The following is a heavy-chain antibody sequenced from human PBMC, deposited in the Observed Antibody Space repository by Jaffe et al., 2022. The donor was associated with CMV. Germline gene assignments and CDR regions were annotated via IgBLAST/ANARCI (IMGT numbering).Heavy chain of an antibody. CDR1: GFTFSNAW. D-gene: IGHD2-15*01. J-gene: IGHJ6*03. V-gene: IGHV3-15*01. Sequence: EVQLVESGGGLVKPGGSLRLSCAASGFTFSNAWMSWVRQAPGKGLEWVGRIKSKTDGGTTDYAAPVKGRFTISRDDSKNTLYLQMNSLKTEDTAVYYCTTDAAEVLGYCSGGSCSYYYYYMDVWGKGTTVTVSS. CDR3: TTDAAEVLGYCSGGSCSYYYYYMDV. CDR2: IKSKTDGGTT.